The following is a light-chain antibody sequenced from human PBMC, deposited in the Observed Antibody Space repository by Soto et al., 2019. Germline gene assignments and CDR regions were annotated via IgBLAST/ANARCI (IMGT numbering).Light chain of an antibody. Sequence: QSALTQPASVSGSPGQSITISCTGTSSDVAAYNYVSWFQHHAGKAPKLMLYDVNNRPSGVSNRFSGSKSGNTASLTISGLEVEVESDYYCSSYTTSNTPLYVFGTGTKVTVL. CDR3: SSYTTSNTPLYV. CDR2: DVN. V-gene: IGLV2-14*03. CDR1: SSDVAAYNY. J-gene: IGLJ1*01.